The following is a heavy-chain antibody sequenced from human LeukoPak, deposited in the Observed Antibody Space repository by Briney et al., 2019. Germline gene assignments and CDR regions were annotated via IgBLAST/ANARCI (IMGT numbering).Heavy chain of an antibody. CDR2: IWYDGSNK. CDR1: GFTFSSYG. CDR3: AKEGTRGYSYALGYFDY. V-gene: IGHV3-33*06. J-gene: IGHJ4*02. Sequence: GGSLRLSCAASGFTFSSYGMHWVRQAPGKGLEWVAVIWYDGSNKYYADSVKGRFTISRDNSKNTLYLQMNSLRAEDTAVYYCAKEGTRGYSYALGYFDYWGQGTLVTVSS. D-gene: IGHD5-18*01.